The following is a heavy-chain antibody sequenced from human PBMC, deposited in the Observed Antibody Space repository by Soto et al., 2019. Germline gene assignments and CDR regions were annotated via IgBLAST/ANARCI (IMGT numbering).Heavy chain of an antibody. Sequence: PGGSLRLSCAASGFTFSSYSMNWVRQAPGKGLEWVSYISSSSSTIYYADSVKGRFTISRDNAKNSLYLQMNSLRAEDTAVYYCASANWNSLYYMDVWGKGTTVTVSS. CDR3: ASANWNSLYYMDV. CDR1: GFTFSSYS. D-gene: IGHD1-7*01. V-gene: IGHV3-48*01. CDR2: ISSSSSTI. J-gene: IGHJ6*03.